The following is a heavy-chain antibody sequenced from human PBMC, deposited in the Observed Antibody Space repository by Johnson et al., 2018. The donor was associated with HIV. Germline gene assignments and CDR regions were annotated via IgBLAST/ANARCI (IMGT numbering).Heavy chain of an antibody. CDR2: IRYDGSNK. J-gene: IGHJ3*02. CDR3: ARVGRPACTGGYYWCAFDI. CDR1: GFTFSSYG. Sequence: QVQLVESGGGVVQPGRSLRLSCAASGFTFSSYGMHWVRQAPGKGLEWVAFIRYDGSNKYYADSVKGRFTISRDNSKNTLYLQMNSLRAEDTAVYYCARVGRPACTGGYYWCAFDIWGQGTMVTVSS. V-gene: IGHV3-33*01. D-gene: IGHD2-8*02.